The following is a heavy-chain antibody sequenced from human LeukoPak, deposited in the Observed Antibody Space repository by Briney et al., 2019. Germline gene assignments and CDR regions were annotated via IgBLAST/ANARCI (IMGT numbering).Heavy chain of an antibody. CDR2: ISTYNGDT. V-gene: IGHV1-18*01. Sequence: ASVRVSCKASGYTFSSYGISWVRQAPGQGLEWMGWISTYNGDTHYAQKFQGRVTMTTDTSTSTAYMELRSLRSDDTAMYYCARRGGKNYGDYLLYYYYMDVWGKGTTVTVSS. CDR1: GYTFSSYG. CDR3: ARRGGKNYGDYLLYYYYMDV. D-gene: IGHD4-17*01. J-gene: IGHJ6*03.